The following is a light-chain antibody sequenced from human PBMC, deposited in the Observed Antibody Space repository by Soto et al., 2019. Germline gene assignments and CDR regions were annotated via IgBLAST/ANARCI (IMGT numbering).Light chain of an antibody. CDR3: QQNYRTPVT. V-gene: IGKV3-20*01. Sequence: EVVLTQSPGTLSLSPGERATLSRRASQSVSSYLAWYQQKPGQAPRLLIYGASSRATGIPDRFSGSGSGTDFTLTISRLEPEDFATYYCQQNYRTPVTFGQGTRREIK. CDR1: QSVSSY. CDR2: GAS. J-gene: IGKJ5*01.